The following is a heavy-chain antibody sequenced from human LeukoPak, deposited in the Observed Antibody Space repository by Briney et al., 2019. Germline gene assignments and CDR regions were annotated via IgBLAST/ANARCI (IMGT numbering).Heavy chain of an antibody. V-gene: IGHV1-18*01. CDR1: GYTFTSYG. CDR2: ISAYNGNT. J-gene: IGHJ6*02. Sequence: GASVKVSCKASGYTFTSYGISWVRQAPGQGLEWMGWISAYNGNTNYAQKLQGRVTMTTDTSTSTAYMELSRLRSDDTAVYYCARDRVSSSSSKYGMDVWGQGTTVTVSS. D-gene: IGHD6-13*01. CDR3: ARDRVSSSSSKYGMDV.